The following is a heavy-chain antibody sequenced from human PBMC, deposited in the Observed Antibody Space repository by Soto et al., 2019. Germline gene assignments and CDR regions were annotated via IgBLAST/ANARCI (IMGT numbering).Heavy chain of an antibody. CDR3: AGINYDIFTGYFSDY. CDR1: GFTFSDYG. D-gene: IGHD3-9*01. V-gene: IGHV3-33*01. J-gene: IGHJ4*02. Sequence: QVQLVESGGGVVQPGRSLRLSCAASGFTFSDYGMHWVRQAPGKGLEWVALIWHDGSNEYYADSAKGRFTISRDNSKNTLSLQMNSLRAEDTAVYYCAGINYDIFTGYFSDYWGQGTLVTVSS. CDR2: IWHDGSNE.